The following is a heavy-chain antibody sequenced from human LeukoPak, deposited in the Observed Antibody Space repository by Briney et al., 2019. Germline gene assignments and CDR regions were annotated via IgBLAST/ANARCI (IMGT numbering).Heavy chain of an antibody. V-gene: IGHV4-30-4*01. CDR1: GGPISSGGFY. CDR3: ARGPLLAPFDY. CDR2: IYYSGST. D-gene: IGHD2-15*01. J-gene: IGHJ4*02. Sequence: SQPLSLTCTVSGGPISSGGFYWTWIRQPPGKGLAWIGYIYYSGSTYYNPSLKSRVTISVDTSKNQFSLKLSSVTAADTAVYYCARGPLLAPFDYWGQGTLVTVSS.